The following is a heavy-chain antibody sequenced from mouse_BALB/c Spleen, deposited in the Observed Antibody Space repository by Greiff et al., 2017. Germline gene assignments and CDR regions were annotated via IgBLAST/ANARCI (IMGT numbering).Heavy chain of an antibody. CDR1: GFSLTSYG. Sequence: QVTLKESGPGLVAPSQSLSITCTVSGFSLTSYGVHWVRQPPGKGLEWLGVIWAGGSTNYNSALMSRLSISKDNSKSQVFLKMNSLQTDDTAMYYCARENYGSSLFAYWGQGTLVTVSA. V-gene: IGHV2-9*02. J-gene: IGHJ3*01. D-gene: IGHD1-1*01. CDR3: ARENYGSSLFAY. CDR2: IWAGGST.